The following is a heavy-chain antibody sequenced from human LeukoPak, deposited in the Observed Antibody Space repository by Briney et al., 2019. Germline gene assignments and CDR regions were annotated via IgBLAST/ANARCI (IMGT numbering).Heavy chain of an antibody. CDR2: ISWNSGSI. CDR1: GFTFDDYA. CDR3: AKGSIWFGELGGAFDI. J-gene: IGHJ3*02. D-gene: IGHD3-10*01. V-gene: IGHV3-9*01. Sequence: PGGSLRLSCAASGFTFDDYAMHWVRQAPGKGLEWVSGISWNSGSIGYADSVKGRFTISRDNAKNSLYLQMNSLRAEDTALYYCAKGSIWFGELGGAFDIWGQGTMVTVSS.